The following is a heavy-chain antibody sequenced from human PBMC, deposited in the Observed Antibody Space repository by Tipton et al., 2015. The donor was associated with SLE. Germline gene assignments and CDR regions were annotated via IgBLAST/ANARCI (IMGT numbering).Heavy chain of an antibody. D-gene: IGHD6-19*01. Sequence: SLRLSCAASGFTFSNAWMSWVRQAPGKGLEWVAVIWYDGSNKYYADSVKGRFTISRDNSKNTLYLQMNSLRAEDTAVYYCARDRTAVAGTPGNYWGQGTLVTVSS. J-gene: IGHJ4*02. CDR3: ARDRTAVAGTPGNY. CDR2: IWYDGSNK. CDR1: GFTFSNAW. V-gene: IGHV3-33*08.